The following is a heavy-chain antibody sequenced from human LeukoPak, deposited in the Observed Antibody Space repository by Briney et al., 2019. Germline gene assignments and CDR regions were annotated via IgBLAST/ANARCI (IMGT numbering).Heavy chain of an antibody. D-gene: IGHD6-13*01. CDR3: ARGDSSWDYFDY. CDR2: ISYDGSNK. CDR1: GFTFSNYA. V-gene: IGHV3-30-3*01. Sequence: PGGSLRLSCAASGFTFSNYAMHWVRQAPGKGLEWGAVISYDGSNKYYADSVKGRFTISRDNSKNTLYLQMNSLRTEDTAVYYCARGDSSWDYFDYWGQGTLVTVSS. J-gene: IGHJ4*02.